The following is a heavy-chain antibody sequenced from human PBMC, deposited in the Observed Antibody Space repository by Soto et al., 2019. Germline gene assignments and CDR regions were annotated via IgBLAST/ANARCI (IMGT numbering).Heavy chain of an antibody. CDR3: VRLPSATKPSDY. D-gene: IGHD1-26*01. Sequence: SSETLSLTCTVSGGSISSSDYYWGWIRQPPGKGLEWIGSVFYSGSPYYNPSLNSRVTISIDTSKNRFSLNLGSVTAADTAVYYCVRLPSATKPSDYWGPGTLVTVSS. V-gene: IGHV4-39*01. CDR2: VFYSGSP. J-gene: IGHJ4*02. CDR1: GGSISSSDYY.